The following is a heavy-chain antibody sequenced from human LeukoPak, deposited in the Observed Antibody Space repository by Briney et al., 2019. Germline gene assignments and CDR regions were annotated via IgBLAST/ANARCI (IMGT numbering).Heavy chain of an antibody. CDR1: GFTVSSNF. CDR3: AVGSYLGRNFDY. D-gene: IGHD1-26*01. Sequence: PGGSLRLSCAASGFTVSSNFLSWVRQPPGKGLEWVSDIYSGGSTYYADSVKGRFTISRDNSKNTLYLQMNSLRAEDTAVYYSAVGSYLGRNFDYWGQGTLVTVSS. CDR2: IYSGGST. J-gene: IGHJ4*02. V-gene: IGHV3-53*01.